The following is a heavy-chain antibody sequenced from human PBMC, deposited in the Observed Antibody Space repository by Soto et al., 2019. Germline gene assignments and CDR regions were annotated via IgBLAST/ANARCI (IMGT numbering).Heavy chain of an antibody. J-gene: IGHJ4*02. V-gene: IGHV1-18*04. Sequence: QVQLVQSGAEVKNPGASVKVSCTASGYTCSNYGISWVRQAPGQGLEWMGWINPYDGYTNYARKFQGRVTMTTDTSSSTAYMEVKSLTSNDTAVYYCTTTTAGDYWGQGTLVTVSS. CDR3: TTTTAGDY. CDR1: GYTCSNYG. CDR2: INPYDGYT. D-gene: IGHD6-13*01.